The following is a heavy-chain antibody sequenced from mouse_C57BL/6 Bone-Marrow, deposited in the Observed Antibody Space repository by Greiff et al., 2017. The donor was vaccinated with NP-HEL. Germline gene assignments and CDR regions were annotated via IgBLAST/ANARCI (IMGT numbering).Heavy chain of an antibody. CDR2: IWSGGST. D-gene: IGHD2-2*01. J-gene: IGHJ3*01. CDR1: GFSLTSYG. Sequence: QVQLQQSGPGLVQPSQSLSITCTVSGFSLTSYGVHWVRQPPGKGLEWLGVIWSGGSTDYNAAFISRLSISKDNSNSQVFFKMNSLQADYTAIYDCDKDIWLGVFAYWGRGTLVTVSA. CDR3: DKDIWLGVFAY. V-gene: IGHV2-4*01.